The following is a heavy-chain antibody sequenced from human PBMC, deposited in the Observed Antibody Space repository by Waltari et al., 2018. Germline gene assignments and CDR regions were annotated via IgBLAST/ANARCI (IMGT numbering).Heavy chain of an antibody. CDR2: IKQHRPDT. CDR1: GFNFNKYW. Sequence: EVNLVQSGGGSVQPGGFLRLSCADSGFNFNKYWMSWVREVPGKGLEVVATIKQHRPDTYYVDSLRGRFTMSRDNGDNSLDLQMRSLMADDTAVYFCAIYFYDSLSGFYTPGLFDVWCQGSLVTVSS. D-gene: IGHD5-12*01. V-gene: IGHV3-7*01. CDR3: AIYFYDSLSGFYTPGLFDV. J-gene: IGHJ4*02.